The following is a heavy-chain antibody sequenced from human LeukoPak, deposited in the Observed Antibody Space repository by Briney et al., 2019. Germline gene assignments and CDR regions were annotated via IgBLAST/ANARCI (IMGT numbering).Heavy chain of an antibody. J-gene: IGHJ4*02. Sequence: GGSLRLSCAASGFTFSSYGMSWVRQAPGKGLEWVGRIKSKTDGGTTDYAAPVKGRFTISRDDSKNTLYLQMNSLKTEDTAVYYCTTSLSSGYYIDYWGQGTLVTVSS. CDR3: TTSLSSGYYIDY. CDR2: IKSKTDGGTT. CDR1: GFTFSSYG. V-gene: IGHV3-15*01. D-gene: IGHD3-22*01.